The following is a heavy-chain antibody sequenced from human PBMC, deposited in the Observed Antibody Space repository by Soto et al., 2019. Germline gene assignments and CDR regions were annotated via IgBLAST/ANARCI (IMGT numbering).Heavy chain of an antibody. CDR1: GGSISSGGYS. V-gene: IGHV4-30-2*01. J-gene: IGHJ4*02. CDR3: ARGGSGYHFDY. Sequence: TSETLSLTCAVSGGSISSGGYSWSWIRQPRGKGLEWIGYIYHSGSTYYNPSLKSRVTISVDRSKNQFSLKLSSVTAEDTAVYYCARGGSGYHFDYWGQGTLVTVS. D-gene: IGHD5-12*01. CDR2: IYHSGST.